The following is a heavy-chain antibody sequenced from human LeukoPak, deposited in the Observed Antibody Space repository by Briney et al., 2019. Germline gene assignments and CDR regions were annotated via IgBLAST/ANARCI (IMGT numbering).Heavy chain of an antibody. Sequence: ASVKVSCKASGYTFTGYDMHWVRQAPGQGLEWMGWINPNSGGTNYAQKFQGRVTMTRDTSISTAYMELSRLRSDDTAVYYCARDRGEQWLVLDYWGQGTLVTVSS. CDR1: GYTFTGYD. CDR3: ARDRGEQWLVLDY. V-gene: IGHV1-2*02. CDR2: INPNSGGT. J-gene: IGHJ4*02. D-gene: IGHD6-19*01.